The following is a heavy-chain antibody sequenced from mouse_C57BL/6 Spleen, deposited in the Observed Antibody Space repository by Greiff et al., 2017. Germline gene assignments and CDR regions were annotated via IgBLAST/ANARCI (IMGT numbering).Heavy chain of an antibody. D-gene: IGHD2-3*01. J-gene: IGHJ3*01. CDR3: ARRGWALAY. CDR2: IYPSDSET. V-gene: IGHV1-61*01. CDR1: GYTFTSYW. Sequence: QVQLQQPGAELVRPGSSVKLSCKASGYTFTSYWMDWVKQRPGQGLEWIGNIYPSDSETHYNQKFKDKATLTVDKSSSAAYMQLSSLTSEDSAVYDCARRGWALAYWGQGTLVTVSA.